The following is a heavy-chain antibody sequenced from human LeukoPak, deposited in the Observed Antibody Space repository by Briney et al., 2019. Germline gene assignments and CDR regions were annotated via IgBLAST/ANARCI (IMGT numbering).Heavy chain of an antibody. V-gene: IGHV4-38-2*02. CDR3: ARETEKQWQY. D-gene: IGHD6-19*01. CDR2: IFHSGYT. CDR1: GYPISSGYF. J-gene: IGHJ3*01. Sequence: SETLSLTCTVSGYPISSGYFWGWIRQPPGKGLEYIGSIFHSGYTFDDPSLKSRLTLSVDTSKNQFSLRLSSVTAADTAVYYCARETEKQWQYWGQGTMVTVSS.